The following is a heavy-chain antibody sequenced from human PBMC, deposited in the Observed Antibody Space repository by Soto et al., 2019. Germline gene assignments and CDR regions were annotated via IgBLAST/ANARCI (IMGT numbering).Heavy chain of an antibody. CDR3: AKDCCASSLRFLEWLLVLVAFDI. D-gene: IGHD3-3*01. V-gene: IGHV3-23*01. CDR2: ISGSGGST. Sequence: PGGSLRLSCAASGFTFSSYAMSWVRQAPGKGLEWVSAISGSGGSTYYADSVKGRFTISRDNSKNTLYLQMNSLRAEDTAVYYCAKDCCASSLRFLEWLLVLVAFDIWGQGTMVTVSS. CDR1: GFTFSSYA. J-gene: IGHJ3*02.